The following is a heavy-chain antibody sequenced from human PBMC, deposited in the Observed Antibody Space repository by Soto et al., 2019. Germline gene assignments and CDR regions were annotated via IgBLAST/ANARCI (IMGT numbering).Heavy chain of an antibody. CDR2: ISYDGSDK. D-gene: IGHD5-12*01. CDR3: AKTRGYTYYYGMDV. J-gene: IGHJ6*02. Sequence: QLVESGGGVVQPGRSLRLSCAASGFTFSSYGFHWVRQAPGKGLQWVAIISYDGSDKSYADSVKGRFSISRDNSKNTVYLQMNSLRAEDTAVYYCAKTRGYTYYYGMDVWGQGTTVTVSS. CDR1: GFTFSSYG. V-gene: IGHV3-30*18.